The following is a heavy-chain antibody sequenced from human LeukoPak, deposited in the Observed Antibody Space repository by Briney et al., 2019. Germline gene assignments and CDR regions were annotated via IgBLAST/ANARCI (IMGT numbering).Heavy chain of an antibody. CDR1: GFTFNNYN. CDR3: VRHRTASDY. CDR2: ISSISSSYI. Sequence: GGSLRLSCAASGFTFNNYNMNWVRQAPGRGLEWVSSISSISSSYIYYADSVKGRFTISRDNAKNSLYLQMNSLRVEDTAVYYCVRHRTASDYWGLGALVTVSS. V-gene: IGHV3-21*01. D-gene: IGHD3-16*02. J-gene: IGHJ4*02.